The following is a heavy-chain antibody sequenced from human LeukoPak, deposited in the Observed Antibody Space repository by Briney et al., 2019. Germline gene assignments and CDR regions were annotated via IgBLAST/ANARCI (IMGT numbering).Heavy chain of an antibody. Sequence: GRSLRLSCTASGFTFSSYGMHWVRQAPGKGLEWVAVISYDGSNKYYADSVKGRFTISRDNSKNTLYVQMNSLRAEDTAVYYCARDPAKFWSGHDYWGQGTLVTVSS. CDR3: ARDPAKFWSGHDY. CDR1: GFTFSSYG. V-gene: IGHV3-30*03. D-gene: IGHD3-3*01. CDR2: ISYDGSNK. J-gene: IGHJ4*02.